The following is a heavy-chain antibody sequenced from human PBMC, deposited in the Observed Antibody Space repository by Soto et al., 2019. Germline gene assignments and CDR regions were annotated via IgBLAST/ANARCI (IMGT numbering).Heavy chain of an antibody. V-gene: IGHV1-3*01. D-gene: IGHD4-17*01. J-gene: IGHJ4*02. Sequence: QVQLVQSGAEVKKPGASVKVSCKASEYTFTSYAMHWVRQAPGQRLEWMGWINAGNGNTKYSQKFQGRVTITRDTSASTAYMELSSLRSEDTAVYYCAVGTVTTDYFDYWGQGTLVTVSS. CDR1: EYTFTSYA. CDR2: INAGNGNT. CDR3: AVGTVTTDYFDY.